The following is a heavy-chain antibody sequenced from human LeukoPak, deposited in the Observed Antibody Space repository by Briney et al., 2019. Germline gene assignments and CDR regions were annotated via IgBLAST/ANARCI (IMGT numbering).Heavy chain of an antibody. Sequence: GGSLRLSCAASGFTFSSYAMHWVRQAPGKGLEWVAVISYDGSNKCYADSVKGRFTISRDNSKNTLYLQMNSLRAEDTAVYYCARGTAVLLWFGAQSGLDPWGQGTLVTVSS. J-gene: IGHJ5*02. V-gene: IGHV3-30*04. CDR3: ARGTAVLLWFGAQSGLDP. CDR1: GFTFSSYA. CDR2: ISYDGSNK. D-gene: IGHD3-10*01.